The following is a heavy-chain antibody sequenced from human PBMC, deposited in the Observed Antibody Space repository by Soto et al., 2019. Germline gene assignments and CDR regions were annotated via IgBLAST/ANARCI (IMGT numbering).Heavy chain of an antibody. J-gene: IGHJ6*02. V-gene: IGHV1-69*01. CDR1: GGTFKKFA. Sequence: QVQLVQSGPEVKKPGSSVKVSCEASGGTFKKFAISWVRQAPGQGLEWMGGTLPFLGSSKYPQKFQGRVTIAADESPTTTYMELTGLTSEDTAVYYCARGGKFHSEDLWEASYSHGLDVWGQGTTVTVSS. CDR2: TLPFLGSS. D-gene: IGHD1-26*01. CDR3: ARGGKFHSEDLWEASYSHGLDV.